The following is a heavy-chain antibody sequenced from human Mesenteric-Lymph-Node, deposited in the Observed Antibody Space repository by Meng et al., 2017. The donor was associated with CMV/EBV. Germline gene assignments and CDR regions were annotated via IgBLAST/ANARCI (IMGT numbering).Heavy chain of an antibody. CDR3: ARDYYDSSGYRVDY. CDR1: GFTFEQYW. D-gene: IGHD3-22*01. V-gene: IGHV3-74*01. J-gene: IGHJ4*02. CDR2: IESDGSST. Sequence: GESLKISCAASGFTFEQYWMHWVRQAPGKGLVWVSRIESDGSSTSYADSVKGRFTISRDNAKNTLFLQMNSLRAEDTAMYYCARDYYDSSGYRVDYWGQGTLVTVSS.